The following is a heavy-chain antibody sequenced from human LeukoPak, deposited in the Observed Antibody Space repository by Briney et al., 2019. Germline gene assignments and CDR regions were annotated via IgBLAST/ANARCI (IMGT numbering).Heavy chain of an antibody. Sequence: VASVKVSCKASGYTFPSYFMHWVRQAPGQGLEWMGIINPTGGSTTYAQKFQGRVTMTEDTSTDTAYMELSSLRSEDTAVYYCATFISYGDYVYFDYWGQGTLVTVSS. J-gene: IGHJ4*02. CDR1: GYTFPSYF. CDR3: ATFISYGDYVYFDY. CDR2: INPTGGST. D-gene: IGHD4-17*01. V-gene: IGHV1-46*01.